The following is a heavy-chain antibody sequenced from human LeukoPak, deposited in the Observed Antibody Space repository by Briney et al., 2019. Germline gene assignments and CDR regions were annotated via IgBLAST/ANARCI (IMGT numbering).Heavy chain of an antibody. D-gene: IGHD3-22*01. V-gene: IGHV3-66*02. J-gene: IGHJ4*02. CDR2: IYSDNT. Sequence: PGGSLRLSCTVSGFTVSTNSMSWVRQAPGKGLEWVSFIYSDNTHYADSVKGRFTIFRDNSKNTLYLQMNSLRAEDTAVYYCARERITMIVADYWGQGTLVTVSS. CDR3: ARERITMIVADY. CDR1: GFTVSTNS.